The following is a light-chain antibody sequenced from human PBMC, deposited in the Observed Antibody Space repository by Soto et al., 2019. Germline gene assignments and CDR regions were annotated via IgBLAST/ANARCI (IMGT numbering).Light chain of an antibody. CDR1: SSDVGGYDF. CDR3: CSYAGDLAL. V-gene: IGLV2-11*01. J-gene: IGLJ2*01. Sequence: QSALTQPRSVSGSPGQSVTISCTGISSDVGGYDFVSWYQQHPGKAPKLMISDVSKRPSGVPDRFSGSKSGNTASLTISGLQAEDEADYYCCSYAGDLALFGGGTKVTVL. CDR2: DVS.